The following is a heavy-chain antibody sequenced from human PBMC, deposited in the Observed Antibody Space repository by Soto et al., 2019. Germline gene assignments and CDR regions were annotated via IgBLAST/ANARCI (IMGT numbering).Heavy chain of an antibody. CDR3: ATADSSGYFSF. CDR2: SRNKASGYTT. D-gene: IGHD3-22*01. Sequence: PGGSLRLSCAASGFTISDHYMACVRQAPVKGLEWVGRSRNKASGYTTEYAASVKGRFTISRDDSKNSLYLQMNSLTTEDMALYFCATADSSGYFSFWGQGALVTVS. J-gene: IGHJ4*02. V-gene: IGHV3-72*01. CDR1: GFTISDHY.